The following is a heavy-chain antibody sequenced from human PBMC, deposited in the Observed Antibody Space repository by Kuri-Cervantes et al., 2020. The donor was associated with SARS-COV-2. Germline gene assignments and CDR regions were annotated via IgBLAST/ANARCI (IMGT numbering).Heavy chain of an antibody. J-gene: IGHJ6*03. CDR2: ISDDGKKR. V-gene: IGHV3-30*03. CDR3: AREGYYDSSGNYAATGMDV. Sequence: GGSLRLSCAASGFTFSSYGMHWVRQAPGKGLEWVAVISDDGKKRYYADSVKGRFTISRDNSQSTLYLQMNSLRTEDTAVYYCAREGYYDSSGNYAATGMDVWGKGTTVTVSS. CDR1: GFTFSSYG. D-gene: IGHD3-22*01.